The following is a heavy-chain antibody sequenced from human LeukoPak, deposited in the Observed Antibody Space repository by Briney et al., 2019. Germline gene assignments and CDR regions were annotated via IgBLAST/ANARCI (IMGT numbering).Heavy chain of an antibody. J-gene: IGHJ3*02. CDR1: GYSISSGYF. Sequence: SETLSLTCAVSGYSISSGYFWGLIRQPPGKGLEWIGSIYHSGSTYYNPSLKSRVTISVDTSKNQFSLKLSSVTAADTAVYYCARDGARYCSGGSCSDAFDIWGQGTMVTVSS. V-gene: IGHV4-38-2*02. D-gene: IGHD2-15*01. CDR3: ARDGARYCSGGSCSDAFDI. CDR2: IYHSGST.